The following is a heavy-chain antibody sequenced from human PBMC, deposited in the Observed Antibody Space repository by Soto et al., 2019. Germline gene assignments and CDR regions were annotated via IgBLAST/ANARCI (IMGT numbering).Heavy chain of an antibody. J-gene: IGHJ4*02. V-gene: IGHV4-34*01. CDR1: GGSFSGYY. D-gene: IGHD3-22*01. CDR3: AREQLNDSSGYDQDQYYFDY. CDR2: INHSGST. Sequence: ETLSLTCAVYGGSFSGYYWSWIRQPPGKGLEWIGEINHSGSTNYNPSLKSRVTISVDTSKNQFSLKLSSVTAADTAVYYCAREQLNDSSGYDQDQYYFDYWGQGTLVTVSS.